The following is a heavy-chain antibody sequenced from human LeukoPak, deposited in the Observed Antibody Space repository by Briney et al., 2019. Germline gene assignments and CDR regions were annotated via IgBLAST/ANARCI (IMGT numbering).Heavy chain of an antibody. V-gene: IGHV3-30-3*01. J-gene: IGHJ4*02. D-gene: IGHD3-22*01. CDR2: ISYDGSNK. CDR1: GFTFSSYA. CDR3: AKAPYYDSSVYYQYYFHY. Sequence: PGGSLRLSCAASGFTFSSYAMHWVRQAPGKGLEWVAVISYDGSNKYYADSVKGRFTISRDNSKNTLYLQMNSLRAEDTAVYYCAKAPYYDSSVYYQYYFHYWGQGTLVTVSS.